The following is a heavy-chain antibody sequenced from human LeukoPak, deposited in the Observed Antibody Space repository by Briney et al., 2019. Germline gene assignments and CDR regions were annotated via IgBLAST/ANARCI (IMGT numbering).Heavy chain of an antibody. D-gene: IGHD6-19*01. CDR3: ARVLLAGTGFDYFDY. CDR2: IYTSGST. J-gene: IGHJ4*02. V-gene: IGHV4-4*07. CDR1: GGSISSYY. Sequence: SETLSLTCTVSGGSISSYYWSWIRQPAGKGLEWIGCIYTSGSTNYSPSLKSRVTMSVDTSKNQFSLKLSSVPAADTAVYYCARVLLAGTGFDYFDYWGQGTLVTVSS.